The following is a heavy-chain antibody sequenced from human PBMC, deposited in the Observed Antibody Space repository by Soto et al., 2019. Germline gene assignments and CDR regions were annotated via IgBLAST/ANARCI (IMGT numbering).Heavy chain of an antibody. Sequence: EVQLLESGGGLVQPGGSLRLSCAASGFTFSSYAMSWVRQAPGKGLEWVSAISGSGGSTYYADSVKGRFTISRDNXXXXXXXXXXXXXXXXXXXXXXXXXXXXXXXXXXPXXYFX. V-gene: IGHV3-23*01. CDR1: GFTFSSYA. CDR3: XXXXXXXXXXXXPXXYFX. J-gene: IGHJ4*01. CDR2: ISGSGGST.